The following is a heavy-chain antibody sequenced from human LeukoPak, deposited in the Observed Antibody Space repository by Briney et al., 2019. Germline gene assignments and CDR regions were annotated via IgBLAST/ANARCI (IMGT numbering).Heavy chain of an antibody. Sequence: PGGSLRLSCAASGFTFSNAWMSWVRQAPGKGLEWVGRIKSKTDGGTTDYAAPVKGRFTISRDDSKSTLYLQMNSLKTEDTAVYYCTTGFVFLGSSGFYYYYYGMDVWGQGTTVTVSS. CDR2: IKSKTDGGTT. J-gene: IGHJ6*02. CDR1: GFTFSNAW. D-gene: IGHD3-22*01. CDR3: TTGFVFLGSSGFYYYYYGMDV. V-gene: IGHV3-15*01.